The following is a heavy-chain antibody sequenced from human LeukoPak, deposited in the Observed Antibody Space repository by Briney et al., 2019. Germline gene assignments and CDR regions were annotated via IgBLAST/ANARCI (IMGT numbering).Heavy chain of an antibody. D-gene: IGHD4-17*01. V-gene: IGHV4-61*02. Sequence: SETLSLTCTVSGGSISSGSYYWSWIRQPAGKGLEWIGRIYTSGSTNYNPSLKSRVTMSVDTSKNQFSLKLSSVTAADTAVYYCARDNYGDYFDYWGQGTLVTVSS. CDR2: IYTSGST. CDR3: ARDNYGDYFDY. CDR1: GGSISSGSYY. J-gene: IGHJ4*02.